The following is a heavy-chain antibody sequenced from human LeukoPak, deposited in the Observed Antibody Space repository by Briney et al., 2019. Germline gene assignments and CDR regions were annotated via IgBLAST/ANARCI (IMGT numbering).Heavy chain of an antibody. Sequence: ASVKVSCKASGYTFTSYGISWVRQAPGQGLEWMGWINPNSGGTNYAQKFQGRVTMTRDTSISTAYMELSGLRSDDTAVYYCASTPYSSSSLYYYYYMDVWGKGTTVTVSS. CDR1: GYTFTSYG. D-gene: IGHD6-6*01. V-gene: IGHV1-2*02. CDR2: INPNSGGT. CDR3: ASTPYSSSSLYYYYYMDV. J-gene: IGHJ6*03.